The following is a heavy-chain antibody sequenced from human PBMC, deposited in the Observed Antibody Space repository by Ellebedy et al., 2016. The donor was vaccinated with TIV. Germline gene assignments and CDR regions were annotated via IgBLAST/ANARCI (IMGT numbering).Heavy chain of an antibody. CDR2: INPSDGGT. V-gene: IGHV1-46*04. J-gene: IGHJ6*02. D-gene: IGHD6-13*01. CDR3: ARDRYSSSGRKRGSMDV. CDR1: GYTFTSNY. Sequence: AASVKVSCKASGYTFTSNYIHWVRQAPGQGFEWMGIINPSDGGTVYAQKLKGRVTMTRDTSTSTVYMELSGLRSEDTAVYYCARDRYSSSGRKRGSMDVWGQGTTVTVFS.